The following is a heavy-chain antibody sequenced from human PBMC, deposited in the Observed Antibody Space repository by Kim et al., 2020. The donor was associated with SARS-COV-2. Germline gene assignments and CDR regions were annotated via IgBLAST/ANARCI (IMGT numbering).Heavy chain of an antibody. CDR1: GGSVSSGSYY. CDR3: ARGPHSSEDWFDP. CDR2: IYYSGST. D-gene: IGHD3-22*01. Sequence: SETLSLTCTVSGGSVSSGSYYWSWIRQPPGKGLEWIGYIYYSGSTNYNPSLKSRVTISVDTSKNQFSLKLSSVTAADTAVYYCARGPHSSEDWFDPWGQGTLVTVSS. J-gene: IGHJ5*02. V-gene: IGHV4-61*01.